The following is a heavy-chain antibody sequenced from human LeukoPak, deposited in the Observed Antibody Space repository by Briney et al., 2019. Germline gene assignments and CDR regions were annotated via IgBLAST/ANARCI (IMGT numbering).Heavy chain of an antibody. Sequence: SETLSLTCDVSGGSISYHHGTWIRQPPGRGLEWIGYFFDSGDSNYNPSLKNRVSISIDMSNSQFSLTMTSVTAAHTAMYFCARLLRPGGRRGDAFDLWGQGTMVTVSS. J-gene: IGHJ3*01. CDR2: FFDSGDS. D-gene: IGHD3-10*01. CDR3: ARLLRPGGRRGDAFDL. V-gene: IGHV4-59*08. CDR1: GGSISYHH.